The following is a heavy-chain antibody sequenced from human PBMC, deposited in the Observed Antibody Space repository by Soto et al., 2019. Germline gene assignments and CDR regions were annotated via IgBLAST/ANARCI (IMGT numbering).Heavy chain of an antibody. Sequence: GGSLRLSCEASRFTLNNYWMQWVRQAPGKGLVWVSFISSDGTTTYYADSVKGRFTVSRDNAKNTLSLQMNSLRAEDTAVYYCVRDGRNYYGMDVWGQGTTVTVAS. CDR3: VRDGRNYYGMDV. J-gene: IGHJ6*02. CDR2: ISSDGTTT. CDR1: RFTLNNYW. V-gene: IGHV3-74*01.